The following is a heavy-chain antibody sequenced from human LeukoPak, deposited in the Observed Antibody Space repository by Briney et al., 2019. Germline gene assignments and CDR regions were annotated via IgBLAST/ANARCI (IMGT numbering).Heavy chain of an antibody. V-gene: IGHV1-46*01. CDR1: GYTFTSNY. Sequence: ASVKVSCKASGYTFTSNYMHWVRQAPGQGLEWMGIINPSGGSTSYAQKFQGRVTITADESTSTAYMELSSLRSEDTAVYYCASTPYYDFWSGYYTYFDYWGQGTLVTVSS. J-gene: IGHJ4*02. D-gene: IGHD3-3*01. CDR2: INPSGGST. CDR3: ASTPYYDFWSGYYTYFDY.